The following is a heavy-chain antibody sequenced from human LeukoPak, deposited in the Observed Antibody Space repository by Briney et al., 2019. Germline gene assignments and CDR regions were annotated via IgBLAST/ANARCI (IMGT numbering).Heavy chain of an antibody. CDR2: IHTSGTT. V-gene: IGHV4-4*07. CDR3: ARGGYYDGGGRNWFDP. CDR1: GGSMSSYY. J-gene: IGHJ5*02. D-gene: IGHD1-26*01. Sequence: SETLSLTCTVSGGSMSSYYWSFIRQPAGKGLEWIGRIHTSGTTYYNPSLKSRVTMSVDTPKNQFSLRLTSVTAADTAVYYCARGGYYDGGGRNWFDPWGQGTLVTVSS.